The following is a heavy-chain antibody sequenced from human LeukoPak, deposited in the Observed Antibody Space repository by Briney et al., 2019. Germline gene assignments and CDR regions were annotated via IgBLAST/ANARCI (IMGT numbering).Heavy chain of an antibody. Sequence: ASVKVSCKASGYTFTSYYMHWVRQAPGQGLEWMGIINPSGGSTSYAQKFQGRVTMTRDTSTSTVYMELSSLRSEDTAVYYCARDRPSAYSSSWWYFDYWGQGTLVTVSS. CDR3: ARDRPSAYSSSWWYFDY. J-gene: IGHJ4*02. CDR2: INPSGGST. D-gene: IGHD6-13*01. CDR1: GYTFTSYY. V-gene: IGHV1-46*01.